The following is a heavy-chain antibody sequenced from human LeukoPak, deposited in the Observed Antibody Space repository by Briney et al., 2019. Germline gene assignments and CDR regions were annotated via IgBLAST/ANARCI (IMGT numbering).Heavy chain of an antibody. J-gene: IGHJ6*04. D-gene: IGHD5-18*01. Sequence: GPSLRLSCAGTGFLFRTYGMHWVRQPPGEGMECLVIISPDGSNEYYVDSVKGRFTISRDNSRNTVCLQMNNLRAEDTAIYYCASARGYNYVNRMDVWGKGTTVTVSP. V-gene: IGHV3-30*03. CDR2: ISPDGSNE. CDR1: GFLFRTYG. CDR3: ASARGYNYVNRMDV.